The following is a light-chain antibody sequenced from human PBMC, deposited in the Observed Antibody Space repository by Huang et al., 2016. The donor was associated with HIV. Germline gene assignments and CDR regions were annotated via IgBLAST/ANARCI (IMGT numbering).Light chain of an antibody. CDR2: DTS. J-gene: IGKJ4*01. Sequence: EIKITQSPATLSASPGGRVTLSCMASQNVGNTLACYQQKTGQAPRLLIYDTSTRASVIPARFSGSGSGTEFTLTISGLQSEDFAIYYCQQYDKWPPGLTFGGGTKVEI. CDR1: QNVGNT. V-gene: IGKV3D-15*01. CDR3: QQYDKWPPGLT.